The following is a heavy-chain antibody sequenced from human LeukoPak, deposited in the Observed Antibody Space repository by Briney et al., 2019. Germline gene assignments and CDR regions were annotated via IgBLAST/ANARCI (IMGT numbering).Heavy chain of an antibody. Sequence: ASVKVSCKASGYTFTGYYNHWVRQAPAQGLEWMGWINTNSGDTHYAQKLRGRFTMTRDTSSSTSYMELSRLRSDDTAVYFCARGAPTWLYDAWCYFDYWGQGTLVTVSS. J-gene: IGHJ4*02. V-gene: IGHV1-2*02. D-gene: IGHD3-22*01. CDR1: GYTFTGYY. CDR3: ARGAPTWLYDAWCYFDY. CDR2: INTNSGDT.